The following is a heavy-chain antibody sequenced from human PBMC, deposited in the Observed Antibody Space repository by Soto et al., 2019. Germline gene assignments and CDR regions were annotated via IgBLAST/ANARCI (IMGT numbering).Heavy chain of an antibody. CDR3: ATDGVSYARDH. CDR1: GFSFSVYW. CDR2: IRPDGSGG. Sequence: GGSLRLSCAASGFSFSVYWMTWVRQAPGKGLEWVANIRPDGSGGNFLDSVKGRFSISRDNARNLVYLQMSGLRAEDTAVYYCATDGVSYARDHWGQGTLVTVSS. J-gene: IGHJ4*02. V-gene: IGHV3-7*01. D-gene: IGHD2-2*01.